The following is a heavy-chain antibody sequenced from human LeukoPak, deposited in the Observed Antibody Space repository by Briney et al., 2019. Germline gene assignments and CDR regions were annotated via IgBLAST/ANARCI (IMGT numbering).Heavy chain of an antibody. J-gene: IGHJ5*02. CDR2: INSDGSST. Sequence: PGGSLRLSCAASGFTFSSYWMRWVRQAPGKGLVWVSRINSDGSSTSYADSVKGRFTISRDNAKNTLYLQMNSLRAEDTAVYYCARDHGREGNWFDPWGQGTLVTVSS. CDR1: GFTFSSYW. V-gene: IGHV3-74*01. CDR3: ARDHGREGNWFDP.